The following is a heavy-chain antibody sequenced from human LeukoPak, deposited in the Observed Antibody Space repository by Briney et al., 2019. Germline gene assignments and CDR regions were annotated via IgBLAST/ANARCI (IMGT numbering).Heavy chain of an antibody. J-gene: IGHJ4*02. Sequence: SETLSLTCTVSGGSISGYYWSWIRQPPGKGLEWIGYIYHSGSTYYNPSLKSRVTISVDRSKNQFSLKLSSVTAADTAVYYCARMVVAATPNYYFDYWGQGTLVTVSS. D-gene: IGHD2-15*01. CDR3: ARMVVAATPNYYFDY. CDR1: GGSISGYY. CDR2: IYHSGST. V-gene: IGHV4-59*12.